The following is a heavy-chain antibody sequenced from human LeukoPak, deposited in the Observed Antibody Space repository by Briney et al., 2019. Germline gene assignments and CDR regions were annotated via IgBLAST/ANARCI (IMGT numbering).Heavy chain of an antibody. CDR3: ARGVRRFGVVSIWFDP. Sequence: SETLSLTCAVYGGSFSGYYWSWIRQPPGKGLEWIGEINHSGSTNYNPSLKSRVTISVDTSKNQFSLKLSSVTAADTAVYYCARGVRRFGVVSIWFDPWGQGTLVTVSS. J-gene: IGHJ5*02. V-gene: IGHV4-34*01. D-gene: IGHD3-3*01. CDR2: INHSGST. CDR1: GGSFSGYY.